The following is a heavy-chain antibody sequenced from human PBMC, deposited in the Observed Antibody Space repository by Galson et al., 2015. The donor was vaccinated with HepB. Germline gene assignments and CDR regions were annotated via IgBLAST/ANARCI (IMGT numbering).Heavy chain of an antibody. CDR3: ARGYAPDY. D-gene: IGHD1-1*01. J-gene: IGHJ4*02. CDR2: IKQDGSEK. V-gene: IGHV3-7*01. Sequence: SLRLSCAASGFTFSSYWMTWVRQTPGKGLECVANIKQDGSEKSYVDSVKARFTISRDNAKNSLYLQMNSLRVEDTALYYCARGYAPDYWGQGTLVTVSS. CDR1: GFTFSSYW.